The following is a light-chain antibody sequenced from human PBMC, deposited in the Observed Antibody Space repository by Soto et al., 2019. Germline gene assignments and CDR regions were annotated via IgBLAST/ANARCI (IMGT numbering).Light chain of an antibody. CDR1: QDITSA. V-gene: IGKV1-13*02. CDR2: AAS. Sequence: AIQLTQSPSSLSASVGDRVTITCRASQDITSALAWYQQKPGKAPNLLIYAASSLKSGVPSRFSGSGSETAFTLTISSLQPEDFATYYCQQFNSYVITFGQGTRLETK. J-gene: IGKJ5*01. CDR3: QQFNSYVIT.